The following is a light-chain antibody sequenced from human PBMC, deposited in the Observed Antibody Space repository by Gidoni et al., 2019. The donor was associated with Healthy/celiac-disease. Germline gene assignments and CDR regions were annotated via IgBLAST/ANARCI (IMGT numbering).Light chain of an antibody. CDR2: KAS. CDR3: QQYNSYPYT. V-gene: IGKV1-5*03. Sequence: DIQMTQSPSTLSASVGDRVTITCRASQSISSWLAWYQQKPGKAPKLLIYKASSLESGVPSRFSGSGYGTEFTLTISSLQPDDFATYYCQQYNSYPYTCGQGTKLEI. J-gene: IGKJ2*01. CDR1: QSISSW.